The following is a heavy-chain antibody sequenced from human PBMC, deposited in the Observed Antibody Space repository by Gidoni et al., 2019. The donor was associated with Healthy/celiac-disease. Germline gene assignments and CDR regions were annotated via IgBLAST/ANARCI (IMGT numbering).Heavy chain of an antibody. CDR3: ARPAGDVVVSAAMHY. CDR2: INPNSGGT. CDR1: GYTFTGYY. D-gene: IGHD2-2*01. V-gene: IGHV1-2*06. Sequence: QVQLVQSGAEVKKPGASVKVSCKASGYTFTGYYMHWVRQAPGQGLEWMGRINPNSGGTNYAQKFQGRVTMTRDTSISTAYMELSRLRSDDTAVYYCARPAGDVVVSAAMHYWGQGTLVTVSS. J-gene: IGHJ4*02.